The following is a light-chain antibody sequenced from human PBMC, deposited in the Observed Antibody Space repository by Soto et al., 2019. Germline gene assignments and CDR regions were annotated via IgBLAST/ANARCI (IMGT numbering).Light chain of an antibody. J-gene: IGLJ1*01. CDR1: SSDVGSYNR. CDR2: EVS. CDR3: SLYTSSSTYV. V-gene: IGLV2-18*01. Sequence: QSLLAQPASVSGAPGQSITISCTGTSSDVGSYNRVSWYQQPPGAAPKLMIYEVSNRPSGVPDRFSGSKSGNTASLTISGLQAEDEADYYCSLYTSSSTYVFGTGTKVTVL.